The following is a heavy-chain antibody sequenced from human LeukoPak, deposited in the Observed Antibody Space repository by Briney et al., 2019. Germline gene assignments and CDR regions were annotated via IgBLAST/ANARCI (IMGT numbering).Heavy chain of an antibody. D-gene: IGHD2/OR15-2a*01. CDR2: ISGSGLST. V-gene: IGHV3-23*01. J-gene: IGHJ4*01. CDR3: ATSGTPVISY. CDR1: GITFSNSA. Sequence: GGSLRLSCAASGITFSNSAMCWVRQAPGKGLEWVSSISGSGLSTYYADSLKGLFTISRDNSKNTLSLQMCTLRAEDTGTYYCATSGTPVISYWGQGALVTVSS.